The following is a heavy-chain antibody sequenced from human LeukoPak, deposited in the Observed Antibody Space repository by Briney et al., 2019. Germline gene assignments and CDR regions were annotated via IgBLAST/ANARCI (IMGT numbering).Heavy chain of an antibody. CDR2: ISSSDGTR. Sequence: PGESLRLSCAASGFTFSSYEMNWVRQAPGKGLEWVSYISSSDGTRTYADSVKGRFTISRDNTKNSLYLEMNSLRAEDTAVYYCAREIVSAVAGNFDYWGQGTLVTVSS. CDR3: AREIVSAVAGNFDY. D-gene: IGHD6-19*01. CDR1: GFTFSSYE. V-gene: IGHV3-48*03. J-gene: IGHJ4*02.